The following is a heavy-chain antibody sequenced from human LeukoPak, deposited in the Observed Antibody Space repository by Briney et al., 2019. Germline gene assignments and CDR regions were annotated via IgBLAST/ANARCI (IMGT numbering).Heavy chain of an antibody. CDR3: VKGLDYSSSQMDS. J-gene: IGHJ4*02. CDR2: INTNGANT. Sequence: GGSLRLSCSASGCTFNSYAMHWVRLAPGKGLSYVLSINTNGANTYYADSVKGRFTISRDNSRNTVYVQMNSLTPEDTAVYYCVKGLDYSSSQMDSWGQGTLVTVSS. V-gene: IGHV3-64*05. CDR1: GCTFNSYA. D-gene: IGHD6-6*01.